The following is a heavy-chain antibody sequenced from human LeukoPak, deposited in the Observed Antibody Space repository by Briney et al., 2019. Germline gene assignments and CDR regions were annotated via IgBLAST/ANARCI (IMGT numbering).Heavy chain of an antibody. D-gene: IGHD5-12*01. J-gene: IGHJ4*02. V-gene: IGHV4-34*01. CDR1: GGSFSGYY. Sequence: SETLSLTCAVYGGSFSGYYWSWIRQPPGKGLEWIGEINHSASTNYNPSLKSRVTISVDTSKNQFSLKLSSVTAADTAVYYCARAPLRYFDYWGQGTLVTVSS. CDR2: INHSAST. CDR3: ARAPLRYFDY.